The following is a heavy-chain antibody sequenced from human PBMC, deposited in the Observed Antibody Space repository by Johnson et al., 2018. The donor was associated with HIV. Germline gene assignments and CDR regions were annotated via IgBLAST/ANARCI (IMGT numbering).Heavy chain of an antibody. CDR1: GFTFDYYE. V-gene: IGHV3-20*04. CDR3: VRVGKYCGGDCDSGVDAFDV. Sequence: EVHLVESGGGVVRPGGSLRLPCVASGFTFDYYEMSWVRQVPGKGPEWVAAINWNGGNTAYADSVKGRFTISRDNAKNSLYLQMNSLRVEDTALYYGVRVGKYCGGDCDSGVDAFDVWGQGTTVTVSA. D-gene: IGHD2-21*02. J-gene: IGHJ3*01. CDR2: INWNGGNT.